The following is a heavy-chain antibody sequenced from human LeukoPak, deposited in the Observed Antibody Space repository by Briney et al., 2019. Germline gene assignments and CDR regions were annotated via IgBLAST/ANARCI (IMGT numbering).Heavy chain of an antibody. V-gene: IGHV4-38-2*01. CDR2: IYHSGST. CDR1: GYSISSGFY. J-gene: IGHJ4*02. CDR3: AGLGYCSSTSCPTIDY. Sequence: SETLSLTCAVSGYSISSGFYWGWIRQPPGKGLEWIGSIYHSGSTYYNPSLKSRVTISVDTSKNQFSLQLSSVTAADTAVYYCAGLGYCSSTSCPTIDYWGQGTLVTVSS. D-gene: IGHD2-2*01.